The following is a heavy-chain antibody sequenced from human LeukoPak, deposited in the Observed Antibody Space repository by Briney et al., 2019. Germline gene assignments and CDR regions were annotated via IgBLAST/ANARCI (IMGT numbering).Heavy chain of an antibody. J-gene: IGHJ4*02. D-gene: IGHD2-8*01. V-gene: IGHV3-30*18. CDR1: GFTFSSYG. CDR3: AKRYCTNGVCYTPGFDY. CDR2: ISYDGSNK. Sequence: GGSLRLSCAASGFTFSSYGMHWVRQAPGKGLEWVALISYDGSNKYYADSVKGRFTISRDNSKNTLYLQMNSLRAEDTAVYYCAKRYCTNGVCYTPGFDYWGQGTLVTVSS.